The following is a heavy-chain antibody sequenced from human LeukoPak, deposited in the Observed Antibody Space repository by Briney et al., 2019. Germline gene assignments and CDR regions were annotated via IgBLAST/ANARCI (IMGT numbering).Heavy chain of an antibody. CDR3: ARDRVGATLVGRRENYYYMDV. D-gene: IGHD1-26*01. CDR2: INHSGST. CDR1: GVASSGNY. V-gene: IGHV4-34*01. J-gene: IGHJ6*03. Sequence: SETLSLTCGVYGVASSGNYWSWIRQSPGRGLEWIGEINHSGSTNYNPSLKSRVIISIDTSKNQFSLKLSSVTAADTAVYYCARDRVGATLVGRRENYYYMDVWGKGTTVTVSS.